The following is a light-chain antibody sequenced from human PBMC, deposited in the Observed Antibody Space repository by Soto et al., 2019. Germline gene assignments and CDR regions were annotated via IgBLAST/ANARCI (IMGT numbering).Light chain of an antibody. V-gene: IGKV3-15*01. CDR2: GAY. CDR1: QSVSSN. J-gene: IGKJ5*01. CDR3: QQYNNWPPRT. Sequence: EIVMTQSPATLSVSPGERAALSCRASQSVSSNLAWYQQKPGQAPRLIIYGAYTRATGIPARFSGSGSGTEFTLTISSLQSEDFAVYYCQQYNNWPPRTCGQGTRLEIK.